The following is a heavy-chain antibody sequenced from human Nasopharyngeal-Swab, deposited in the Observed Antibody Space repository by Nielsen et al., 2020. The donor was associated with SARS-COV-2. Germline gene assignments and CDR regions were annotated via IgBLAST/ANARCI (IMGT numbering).Heavy chain of an antibody. J-gene: IGHJ4*02. Sequence: WIRQPPGKGLERIGEINHSGSTNYNPSLKSRVTISVDTSKNQFSLKLSSVTAADTAVYYCARYSRSSWSSRRDYWGQGTLVTVSS. CDR3: ARYSRSSWSSRRDY. CDR2: INHSGST. V-gene: IGHV4-34*01. D-gene: IGHD6-13*01.